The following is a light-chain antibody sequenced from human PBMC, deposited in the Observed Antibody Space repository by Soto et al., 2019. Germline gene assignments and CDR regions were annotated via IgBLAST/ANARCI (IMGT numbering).Light chain of an antibody. CDR3: SSYTSGSTLYV. CDR1: ISDVGSYNY. Sequence: QCSLAQPASVSGSPGQSITISCTGTISDVGSYNYVSWYQHHPGKAPRLMIYASSNRPSGVSHRFSGSRSGNTASLTISGLQAEDEADYYCSSYTSGSTLYVFGTGTKATVL. V-gene: IGLV2-14*01. CDR2: ASS. J-gene: IGLJ1*01.